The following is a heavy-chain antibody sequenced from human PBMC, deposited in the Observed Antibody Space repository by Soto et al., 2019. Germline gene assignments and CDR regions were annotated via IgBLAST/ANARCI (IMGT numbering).Heavy chain of an antibody. Sequence: SETLSLTCAVSGYSVSSGYYWGWIRQPPGKGLEWIGSIYHSGSTYYNPSLKSRVTISVDTSKNQFSLKLSSVTAADTAVYYCARDTSSRGDFDYWGQGTLVTVSS. D-gene: IGHD6-19*01. CDR2: IYHSGST. CDR1: GYSVSSGYY. CDR3: ARDTSSRGDFDY. V-gene: IGHV4-38-2*02. J-gene: IGHJ4*02.